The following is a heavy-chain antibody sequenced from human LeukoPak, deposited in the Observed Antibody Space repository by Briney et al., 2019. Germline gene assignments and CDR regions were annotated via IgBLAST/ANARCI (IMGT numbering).Heavy chain of an antibody. CDR1: GFTFSSYG. J-gene: IGHJ4*02. CDR3: ARLGSGWSFDY. D-gene: IGHD6-19*01. CDR2: IWYDGSEK. Sequence: GGSLRLSCAASGFTFSSYGIDWVRQAPGKGLEWVAVIWYDGSEKYYADSVKGRFTISGDQSKNTAYLQMNSLRAEDTAVYYCARLGSGWSFDYWGQGALVTVSS. V-gene: IGHV3-33*01.